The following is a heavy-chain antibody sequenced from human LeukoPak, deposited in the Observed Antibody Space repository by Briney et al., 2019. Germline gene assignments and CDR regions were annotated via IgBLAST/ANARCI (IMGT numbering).Heavy chain of an antibody. J-gene: IGHJ4*02. CDR2: FVPEDGET. V-gene: IGHV1-24*01. D-gene: IGHD3-10*01. Sequence: GASVKVSCKHSGDTLTELSMHRVRQSPGKGLEWMGGFVPEDGETIYAQKFQGRVTMTEDTSTDTAYMELSSLRSDDTAVYFCATLPRGHLFDSWGQGTLVTVSS. CDR3: ATLPRGHLFDS. CDR1: GDTLTELS.